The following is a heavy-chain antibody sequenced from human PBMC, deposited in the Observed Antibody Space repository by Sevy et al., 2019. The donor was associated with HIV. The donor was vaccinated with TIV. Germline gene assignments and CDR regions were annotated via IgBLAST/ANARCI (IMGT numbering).Heavy chain of an antibody. CDR2: ISASGGGT. CDR1: GFPFSTHA. D-gene: IGHD6-19*01. CDR3: AKHGYTSGWRDAFDV. V-gene: IGHV3-23*01. Sequence: GGSLRLSCAASGFPFSTHAMSWVRQAPGKGLEWVSAISASGGGTYYADSVKGRFTISRENSKNMVYVQMNSLRAEDTAVYYCAKHGYTSGWRDAFDVWGQGTMVTVSS. J-gene: IGHJ3*01.